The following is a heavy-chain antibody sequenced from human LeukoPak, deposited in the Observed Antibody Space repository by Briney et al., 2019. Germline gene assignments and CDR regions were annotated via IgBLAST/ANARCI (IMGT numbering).Heavy chain of an antibody. CDR3: ARDRSSGWYGDY. J-gene: IGHJ4*02. D-gene: IGHD6-19*01. Sequence: ASVKVSCKASGYTFTSYGISWVRQAPGQGLEWMGWISAYNGNTNYAQKLQGRVTMTTDTSTSTACMELRSLRSDDTAVYYCARDRSSGWYGDYWGQGTLVTVSS. CDR2: ISAYNGNT. CDR1: GYTFTSYG. V-gene: IGHV1-18*01.